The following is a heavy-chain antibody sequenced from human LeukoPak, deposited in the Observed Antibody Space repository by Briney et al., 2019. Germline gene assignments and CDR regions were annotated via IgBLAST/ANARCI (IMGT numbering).Heavy chain of an antibody. CDR2: ISASGGST. CDR3: AKVRYCGGDCYWAFDY. V-gene: IGHV3-23*01. CDR1: GFTFSSSA. D-gene: IGHD2-21*02. J-gene: IGHJ4*02. Sequence: GGSLRLSCAASGFTFSSSAMSWVRQVPGKGLEWVSGISASGGSTYYADSVRGRFTISRDNSKNTLYVQMNSLRDEDTAVYYCAKVRYCGGDCYWAFDYWGQGTLVTVSS.